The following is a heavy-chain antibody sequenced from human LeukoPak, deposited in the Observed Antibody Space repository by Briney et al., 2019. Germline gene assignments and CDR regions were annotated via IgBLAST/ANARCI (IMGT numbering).Heavy chain of an antibody. CDR1: GGSISSYY. CDR2: IYYSGST. J-gene: IGHJ6*02. CDR3: ARVPRYSSGWRYGMDV. Sequence: SETLSLTCTVSGGSISSYYWSWIRQPPGKGLEWIGYIYYSGSTNYNPSLKSRVTISVDTSKNRFSLKLSSVTAADTAVYYCARVPRYSSGWRYGMDVWGQGTTVTVSS. D-gene: IGHD6-19*01. V-gene: IGHV4-59*01.